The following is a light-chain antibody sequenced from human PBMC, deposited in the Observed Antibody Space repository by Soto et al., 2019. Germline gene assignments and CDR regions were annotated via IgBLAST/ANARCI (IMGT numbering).Light chain of an antibody. Sequence: IVLTQSPATLSLSPGERATLSCRASQSVSSYLAWYQQKPGQAPRLLIYDASNRATGIPARFSGSGSGTDFTLTISRLEPEDFAVYYCQQYGSSRALTFGGGTKVDIK. CDR1: QSVSSY. V-gene: IGKV3-11*01. CDR2: DAS. J-gene: IGKJ4*01. CDR3: QQYGSSRALT.